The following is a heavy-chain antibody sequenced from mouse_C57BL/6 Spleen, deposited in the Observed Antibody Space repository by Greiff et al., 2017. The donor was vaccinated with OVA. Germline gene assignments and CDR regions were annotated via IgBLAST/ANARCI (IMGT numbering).Heavy chain of an antibody. Sequence: EVQGVESGGDLVKPGGSLKLSCAASGFTFSSYGMSWVRQTPDKRLEWVATISSGGSYTYYPDSVKGRFTISRDNAKNTLYLQMSSLKSEDTAMYYCAGQGVTTAEFAYWGQGTLVTVSA. J-gene: IGHJ3*01. CDR3: AGQGVTTAEFAY. D-gene: IGHD2-2*01. V-gene: IGHV5-6*01. CDR2: ISSGGSYT. CDR1: GFTFSSYG.